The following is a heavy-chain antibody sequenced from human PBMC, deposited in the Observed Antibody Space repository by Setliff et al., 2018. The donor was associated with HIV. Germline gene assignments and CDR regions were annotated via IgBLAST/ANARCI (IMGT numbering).Heavy chain of an antibody. V-gene: IGHV1-18*01. Sequence: ASVKVSCKASGYSFTSFGISWVRQAPGQGLEWVGWMSDYNRNTEHAEKFRGRVTLTKDISTSTAYMELRSLRLDDTGIYYCSRSGVPPYYYYGMDVWGQGTTVTVSS. D-gene: IGHD3-10*01. CDR1: GYSFTSFG. CDR2: MSDYNRNT. CDR3: SRSGVPPYYYYGMDV. J-gene: IGHJ6*02.